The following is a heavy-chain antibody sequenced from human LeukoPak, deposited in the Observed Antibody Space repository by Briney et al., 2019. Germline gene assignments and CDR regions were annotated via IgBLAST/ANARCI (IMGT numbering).Heavy chain of an antibody. D-gene: IGHD6-13*01. V-gene: IGHV3-7*01. J-gene: IGHJ4*02. CDR3: AGDSVGNDY. Sequence: GGSLRLSCAASGFTFSTYWMSWVRQAPGKGLEWVANIKQDGSEKYYVDSVKGRFTISRDNAKNSLYLQMNSLRAEDTAMYYCAGDSVGNDYWGQGALVTVSS. CDR2: IKQDGSEK. CDR1: GFTFSTYW.